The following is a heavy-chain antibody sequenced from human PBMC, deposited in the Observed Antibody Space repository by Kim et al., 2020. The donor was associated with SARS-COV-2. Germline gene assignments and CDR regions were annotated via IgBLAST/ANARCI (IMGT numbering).Heavy chain of an antibody. J-gene: IGHJ4*02. Sequence: SETLSLTCTVSGGSISSGGYYWSWIRQHPGKGLEWIGYIYYSGSTYYNPSLKSRVTISVDTSKNQFSLKLSSVTAADTAVYYCAREALYCSGGSCYSNYFDYWGQGTLVTVSS. CDR3: AREALYCSGGSCYSNYFDY. CDR2: IYYSGST. V-gene: IGHV4-31*03. CDR1: GGSISSGGYY. D-gene: IGHD2-15*01.